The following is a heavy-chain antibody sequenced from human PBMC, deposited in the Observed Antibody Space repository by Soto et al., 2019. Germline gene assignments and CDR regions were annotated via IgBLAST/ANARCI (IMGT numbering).Heavy chain of an antibody. J-gene: IGHJ6*03. Sequence: SETLSLTCSVSGGSISSYYWSWIRQPPGKGLEWVGYIHYSGSTNYNPSLKSRVTISVDTSKNQFSLKLSSVTAADTAVYYCATSISAAGIEYMDVWGKGTTVTVSS. V-gene: IGHV4-59*08. CDR1: GGSISSYY. CDR2: IHYSGST. D-gene: IGHD6-13*01. CDR3: ATSISAAGIEYMDV.